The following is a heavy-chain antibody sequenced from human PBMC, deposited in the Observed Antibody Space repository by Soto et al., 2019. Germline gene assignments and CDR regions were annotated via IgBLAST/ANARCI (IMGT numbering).Heavy chain of an antibody. J-gene: IGHJ4*02. V-gene: IGHV3-33*01. CDR3: ARVLSDY. CDR1: GFTFKNYG. CDR2: VYYDGSNQ. Sequence: QVQLVESGGGVVQPGTSLRLSCAASGFTFKNYGMHWVRQAPGKGLEWVAIVYYDGSNQYYADSVKGRFTISRDNSRNTLYLQMNSLRVDDRAMYYCARVLSDYWGQGTLVTVSS.